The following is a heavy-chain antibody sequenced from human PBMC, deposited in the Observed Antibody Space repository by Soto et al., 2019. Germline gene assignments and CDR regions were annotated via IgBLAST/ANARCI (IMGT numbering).Heavy chain of an antibody. CDR2: INAGKGNT. J-gene: IGHJ4*02. CDR3: ARSAPPIDY. CDR1: GYIFTSYA. V-gene: IGHV1-3*01. Sequence: ASVKVSCKASGYIFTSYAMHWVRQAPGQRLEWMGWINAGKGNTKYSQKFQGRVTITRDTSAGTAYMELSSLRSEDTAVYYCARSAPPIDYWGQGSLVTVSS.